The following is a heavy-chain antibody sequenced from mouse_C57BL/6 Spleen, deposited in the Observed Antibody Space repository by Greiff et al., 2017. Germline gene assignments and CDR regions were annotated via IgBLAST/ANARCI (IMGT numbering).Heavy chain of an antibody. Sequence: VQLQQPGAELVRPGSSVKLSCKASGYTFTSYWMHWVKQRPIQGLEWIGNIDPSDSETHYNQKFKDKAPLTVDKSSSTAYMQLSSLTSEESAVYYCARSYYGSSDWYFDVWGTGTTVTVSS. D-gene: IGHD1-1*01. J-gene: IGHJ1*03. CDR2: IDPSDSET. V-gene: IGHV1-52*01. CDR3: ARSYYGSSDWYFDV. CDR1: GYTFTSYW.